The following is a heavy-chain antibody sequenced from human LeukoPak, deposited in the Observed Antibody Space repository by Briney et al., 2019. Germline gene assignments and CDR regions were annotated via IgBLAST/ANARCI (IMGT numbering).Heavy chain of an antibody. V-gene: IGHV4-38-2*01. CDR3: ARLYYDFWSGKPNWFDP. D-gene: IGHD3-3*01. CDR2: IYHSGST. J-gene: IGHJ5*02. Sequence: PSETLSLTCAVSGYSISSGYYWGWIRQPPGQGLEWIGSIYHSGSTYYNPSLKSRVTISVDTSKNQFSLKLSSVTAADTAVYYCARLYYDFWSGKPNWFDPWGQGTLVTVSS. CDR1: GYSISSGYY.